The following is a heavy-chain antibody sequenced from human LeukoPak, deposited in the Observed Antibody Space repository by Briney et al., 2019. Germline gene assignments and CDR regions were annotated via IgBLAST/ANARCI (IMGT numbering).Heavy chain of an antibody. Sequence: GGSLRLSCADSGITFSSYWMSWVRQAPGKGLEWVANIKQGGGEKYYVDSVKGRFTISRDNAKNSLYLQMNNLRVEDTAVYYCARDGRPLDYWGQGTLVTVSS. V-gene: IGHV3-7*03. CDR1: GITFSSYW. CDR2: IKQGGGEK. J-gene: IGHJ4*02. CDR3: ARDGRPLDY.